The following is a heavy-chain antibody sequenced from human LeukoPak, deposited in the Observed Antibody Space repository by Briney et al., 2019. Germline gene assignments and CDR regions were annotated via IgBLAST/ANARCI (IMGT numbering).Heavy chain of an antibody. CDR3: ARARGAGPGAHFDY. J-gene: IGHJ4*02. Sequence: AGGSLRLSCAASGFTFSGDYMSWIRQAPGKGLEWVSYISSVGSSTVYADSVKGRFTISRDNTKSSLFLQMNSLRAEDTAVYYCARARGAGPGAHFDYWAREPRSSSPQ. CDR2: ISSVGSST. V-gene: IGHV3-11*01. CDR1: GFTFSGDY. D-gene: IGHD3-10*01.